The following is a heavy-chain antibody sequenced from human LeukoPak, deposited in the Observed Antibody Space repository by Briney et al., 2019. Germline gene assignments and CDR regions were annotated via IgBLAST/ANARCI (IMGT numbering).Heavy chain of an antibody. CDR3: AKGRGWEASYYYYYMDV. J-gene: IGHJ6*03. V-gene: IGHV3-20*04. CDR1: GFTFDDYG. D-gene: IGHD1-26*01. Sequence: GGSLRLSCAASGFTFDDYGMSWVRQAPGKGLEWVSGINWNGGSTGYADSVKGRFTISRDNAKNSLYLQMNSLRAEDTAVYYCAKGRGWEASYYYYYMDVWGKGTTVTISS. CDR2: INWNGGST.